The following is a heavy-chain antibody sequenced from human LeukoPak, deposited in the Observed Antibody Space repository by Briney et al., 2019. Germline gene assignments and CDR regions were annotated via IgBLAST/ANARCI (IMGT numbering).Heavy chain of an antibody. J-gene: IGHJ4*02. Sequence: GGSLRLSCVASGFTFSNYAMSWVRQPPGRGQQWVSGISASGGSTYYADSVKGRFSMSRDNSKNTLFLQMNTLRAEDTAIYYCAKVSDSSGWYYDYWGQETQVTVSS. CDR3: AKVSDSSGWYYDY. V-gene: IGHV3-23*01. CDR1: GFTFSNYA. D-gene: IGHD6-19*01. CDR2: ISASGGST.